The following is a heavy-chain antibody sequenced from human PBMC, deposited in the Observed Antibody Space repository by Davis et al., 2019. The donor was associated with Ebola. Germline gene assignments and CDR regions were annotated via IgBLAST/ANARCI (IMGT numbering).Heavy chain of an antibody. CDR2: IYYSGST. J-gene: IGHJ4*02. CDR3: ARHEGYNTFDY. Sequence: SETLSLTCTVSGGSISSYYWSWIRQPPGKGLEWIGYIYYSGSTNYNPSLKSRVTISVDTSKNQFSLKLSSVTAADTAVYYCARHEGYNTFDYWGQGTLVTVSS. CDR1: GGSISSYY. V-gene: IGHV4-59*01. D-gene: IGHD5-24*01.